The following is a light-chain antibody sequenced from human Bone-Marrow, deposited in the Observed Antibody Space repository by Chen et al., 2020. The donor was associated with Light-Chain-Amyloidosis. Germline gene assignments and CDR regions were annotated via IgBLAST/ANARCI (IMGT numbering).Light chain of an antibody. V-gene: IGLV1-47*01. CDR1: SSNVGNNY. J-gene: IGLJ3*02. CDR2: RNG. CDR3: EAWDDIRLERL. Sequence: QSVLTQPPSASGTPGPRVTISCSGSSSNVGNNYVYWYQQLPGTAPKLLIYRNGQRPPGVLDGFSGSKSGTSAPLAISGLRSEDEANFSCEAWDDIRLERLFGGGTKLTVL.